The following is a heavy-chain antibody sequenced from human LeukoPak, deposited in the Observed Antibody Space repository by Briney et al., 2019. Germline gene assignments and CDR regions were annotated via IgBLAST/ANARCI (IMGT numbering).Heavy chain of an antibody. V-gene: IGHV4-59*08. D-gene: IGHD6-13*01. Sequence: SETLSLTCTVSGGSISSYYRSWIRQPPGKGLEWIGYIYYSGSTNYNPSLKSRVTISVDTSKNQFSLRLSSVTAADTAVYYCARKTSSSWCFDYWGQGTLVTVSS. CDR2: IYYSGST. CDR3: ARKTSSSWCFDY. J-gene: IGHJ4*02. CDR1: GGSISSYY.